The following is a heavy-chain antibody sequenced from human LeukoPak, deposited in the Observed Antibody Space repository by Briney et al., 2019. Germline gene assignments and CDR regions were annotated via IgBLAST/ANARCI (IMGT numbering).Heavy chain of an antibody. V-gene: IGHV4-59*01. Sequence: SETLSLTCTVSGGSISSYDWSWIRQPPGKGLEWIGYIYYSASTSYKHSLKSRVTISVDTSKNQFSLKLSSVTAADTAVYYCARGRGYCSSTSCYAYFDYCGQGTLVTVSS. J-gene: IGHJ4*02. CDR2: IYYSAST. CDR3: ARGRGYCSSTSCYAYFDY. D-gene: IGHD2-2*01. CDR1: GGSISSYD.